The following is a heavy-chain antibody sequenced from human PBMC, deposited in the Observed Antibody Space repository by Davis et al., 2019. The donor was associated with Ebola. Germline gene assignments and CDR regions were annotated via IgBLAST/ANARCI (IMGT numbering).Heavy chain of an antibody. CDR2: IIPIFGTA. J-gene: IGHJ4*02. CDR3: ARGRSGDGYKD. CDR1: GGSFSSYA. Sequence: SVQVSCKASGGSFSSYAISWVRQAPGQGLEWMGGIIPIFGTANYAQKFQGRVTITADESTSTAYMELSSLRSEDTAVYYCARGRSGDGYKDWGQGTLVTVSS. V-gene: IGHV1-69*13. D-gene: IGHD5-24*01.